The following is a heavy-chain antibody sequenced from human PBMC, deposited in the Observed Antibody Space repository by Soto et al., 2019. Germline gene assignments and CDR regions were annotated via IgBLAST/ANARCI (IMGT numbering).Heavy chain of an antibody. CDR1: GDSVSSNSAA. J-gene: IGHJ6*02. CDR3: ARGKVWDDILTGDYPYYYYYGMDG. D-gene: IGHD3-9*01. V-gene: IGHV6-1*01. CDR2: TYYRSKWYN. Sequence: PSQTLSLTCAISGDSVSSNSAAWNWIRQSPSRGLEWLGRTYYRSKWYNDYAVSVKSRITINPDTSKNQFSLQLNSVTPEDTAVYYCARGKVWDDILTGDYPYYYYYGMDGWGQGTTVTVSS.